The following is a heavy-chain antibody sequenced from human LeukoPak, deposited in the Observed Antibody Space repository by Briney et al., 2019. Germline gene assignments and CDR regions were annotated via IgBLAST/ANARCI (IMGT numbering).Heavy chain of an antibody. CDR1: GFTFSSNG. Sequence: GGSLRLSCAASGFTFSSNGMHWVRQAPGKGLEWVAVIWYDGSKKYYADSVKGRFTISRDNSKNTLDLQMDSPRAEDTAVYYCARMSGSHIDYWGQGTLVTVSS. D-gene: IGHD1-26*01. J-gene: IGHJ4*02. CDR3: ARMSGSHIDY. V-gene: IGHV3-33*01. CDR2: IWYDGSKK.